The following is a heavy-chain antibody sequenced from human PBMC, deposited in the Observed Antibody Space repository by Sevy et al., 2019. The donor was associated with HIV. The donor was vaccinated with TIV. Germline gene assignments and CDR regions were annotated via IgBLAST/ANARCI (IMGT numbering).Heavy chain of an antibody. CDR3: ARDRDVSGSYLEYFYYAMEV. J-gene: IGHJ6*02. V-gene: IGHV1-46*01. Sequence: ASVKVSCKTSGYIFSTYYIYWARQAPGQGLEWIGIFDPTRGSRSYAKRFQGRLSMTGDRSTSTAYMELSSLTSEDTAVYYCARDRDVSGSYLEYFYYAMEVWGQGTTVTVSS. CDR1: GYIFSTYY. CDR2: FDPTRGSR. D-gene: IGHD1-26*01.